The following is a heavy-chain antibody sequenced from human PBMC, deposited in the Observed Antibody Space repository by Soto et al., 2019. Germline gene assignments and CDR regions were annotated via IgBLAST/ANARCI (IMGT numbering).Heavy chain of an antibody. CDR3: STGRQMGY. CDR1: GFTFSNYA. D-gene: IGHD7-27*01. V-gene: IGHV3-23*01. Sequence: EVQVLESGGDLVQPGGSLRLSCEASGFTFSNYARTWVRQAPGKGLEWVSTISGSGDSIYYADSVKGRFTISRDNSKNTLYLQMNSLRADDWAVYYCSTGRQMGYWGQGTLVIVSS. J-gene: IGHJ4*02. CDR2: ISGSGDSI.